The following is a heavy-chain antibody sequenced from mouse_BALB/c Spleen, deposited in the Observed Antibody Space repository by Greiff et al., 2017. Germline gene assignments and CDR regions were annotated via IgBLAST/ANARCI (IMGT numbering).Heavy chain of an antibody. CDR3: ARGYYGSSYWFAY. CDR2: IDPENGNT. CDR1: GFNIKDYY. V-gene: IGHV14-1*02. J-gene: IGHJ3*01. D-gene: IGHD1-1*01. Sequence: VQLKESGAELVRPGALVKLSCKASGFNIKDYYMHWVKQRPEQGLEWIGWIDPENGNTIYDPKFQGKASITADTSSNTAYLQLSSLTSEDTAVYYCARGYYGSSYWFAYWGQGTLVTVSA.